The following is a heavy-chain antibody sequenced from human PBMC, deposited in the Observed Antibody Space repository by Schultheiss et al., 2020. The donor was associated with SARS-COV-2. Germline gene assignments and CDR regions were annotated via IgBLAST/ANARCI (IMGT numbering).Heavy chain of an antibody. V-gene: IGHV3-21*01. D-gene: IGHD3-9*01. CDR1: GFTFSSYS. J-gene: IGHJ4*02. CDR2: ISSSSSYI. CDR3: ARERSLTGYYSDS. Sequence: GGSLRLSCAASGFTFSSYSMNWVRQAPGKGLEWVSSISSSSSYIYYADSVKGRFTISRDNAKNSLYLQMNSLRAEDTAVYYCARERSLTGYYSDSWGQGTLVTVS.